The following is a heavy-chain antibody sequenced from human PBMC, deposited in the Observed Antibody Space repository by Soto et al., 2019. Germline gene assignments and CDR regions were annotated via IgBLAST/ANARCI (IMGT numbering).Heavy chain of an antibody. CDR2: IIPIFGTA. CDR1: GGTFSSYA. V-gene: IGHV1-69*01. J-gene: IGHJ4*02. Sequence: QVQLVQSGAEVKKPGSSVKVSCKASGGTFSSYAISWVRQAPGQGLEWMGGIIPIFGTANYAQKFQGRVTITADESKRTGYIEPSSLRTEETAVYYCAGDRDGYNRQFDHRGQGTLVNVSS. CDR3: AGDRDGYNRQFDH. D-gene: IGHD5-12*01.